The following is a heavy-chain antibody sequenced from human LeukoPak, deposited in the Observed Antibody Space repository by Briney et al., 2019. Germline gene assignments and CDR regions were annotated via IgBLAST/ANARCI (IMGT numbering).Heavy chain of an antibody. D-gene: IGHD1-26*01. J-gene: IGHJ6*03. CDR3: ARVGIGSYPGYYYYYMDV. CDR2: IYTSGST. CDR1: GGSISSGSYY. Sequence: SQTLSLTCTVSGGSISSGSYYWSWIRQPAGKGLEWIGRIYTSGSTNYNPSLKSRVTISVDTSKNQFSLKLTSVTAADTAVYYCARVGIGSYPGYYYYYMDVWGKGTTVTVSS. V-gene: IGHV4-61*02.